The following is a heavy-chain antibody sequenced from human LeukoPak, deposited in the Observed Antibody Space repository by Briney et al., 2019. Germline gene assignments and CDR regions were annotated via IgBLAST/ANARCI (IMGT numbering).Heavy chain of an antibody. CDR1: GFTFSSYT. CDR3: TTSTASHDV. CDR2: ISTSGTDT. D-gene: IGHD2/OR15-2a*01. Sequence: GGSLRLSCAPSGFTFSSYTMTWVRQAPGRGRGWVSAISTSGTDTYSADSVKGRFSISRDNSKNTLYVQMNSLGAEDTAVYYCTTSTASHDVWGQGTLVTVSS. J-gene: IGHJ4*02. V-gene: IGHV3-23*01.